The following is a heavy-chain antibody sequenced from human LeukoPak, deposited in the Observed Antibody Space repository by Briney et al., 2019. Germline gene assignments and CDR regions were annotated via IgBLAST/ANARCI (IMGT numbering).Heavy chain of an antibody. J-gene: IGHJ4*02. CDR2: IYHSGST. V-gene: IGHV4-4*02. CDR3: ARVGYSGYETFDY. Sequence: SGTLSLTCAVSGGSISSSNWWSWVRQPPGKGLEWIGEIYHSGSTNYNPSLKSRVTISVDTSKNQFSLKLSSVTAADTAVYYCARVGYSGYETFDYWGQGTLVTVSS. CDR1: GGSISSSNW. D-gene: IGHD5-12*01.